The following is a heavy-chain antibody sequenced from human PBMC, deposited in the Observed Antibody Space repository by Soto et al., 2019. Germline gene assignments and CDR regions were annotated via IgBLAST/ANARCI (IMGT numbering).Heavy chain of an antibody. V-gene: IGHV3-23*01. CDR2: ISGRGGNT. J-gene: IGHJ4*02. D-gene: IGHD4-17*01. Sequence: GGSLRLSCAASGFIFNNYAINWVRQVPGKGLEWVSGISGRGGNTFYADSMKGRFTISRDNSKNTVYLQMTNLRVEDTAIYYCANPSHSGDYLGSFDAWGQRTPVTVSS. CDR3: ANPSHSGDYLGSFDA. CDR1: GFIFNNYA.